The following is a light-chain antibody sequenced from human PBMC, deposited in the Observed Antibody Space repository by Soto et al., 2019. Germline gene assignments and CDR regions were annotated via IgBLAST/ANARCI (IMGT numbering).Light chain of an antibody. CDR2: EVS. Sequence: QSALTQPASVSGSPGHSITIPCTGTSSDVGSYNLVSWYQQHPGKAPKLMIYEVSKRPSGVSNRFSGSKSGNTASLTISGLQAEDEADYYCWSSAGSSRLSVFGTGRKVTAL. V-gene: IGLV2-23*02. CDR3: WSSAGSSRLSV. J-gene: IGLJ1*01. CDR1: SSDVGSYNL.